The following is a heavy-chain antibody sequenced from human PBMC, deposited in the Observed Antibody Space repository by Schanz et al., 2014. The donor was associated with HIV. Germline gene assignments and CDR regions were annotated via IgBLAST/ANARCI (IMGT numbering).Heavy chain of an antibody. J-gene: IGHJ4*02. D-gene: IGHD3-10*01. CDR3: VRGVIYYDSGSYYNYFDY. Sequence: QVQLVQSGAEVKKPGSSVRVSCKASGETFSNYVISWVRQAPGQGLEWMGGIIPTSGTANYAQKFQGRVTMTADKSTSAAYMELSSLRAEDTAVYYCVRGVIYYDSGSYYNYFDYWGQGTLVTVSS. CDR2: IIPTSGTA. V-gene: IGHV1-69*06. CDR1: GETFSNYV.